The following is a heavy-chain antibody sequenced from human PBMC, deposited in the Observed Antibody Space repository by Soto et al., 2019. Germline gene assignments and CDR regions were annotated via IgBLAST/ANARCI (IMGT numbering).Heavy chain of an antibody. CDR1: GGSVSSGSYY. CDR3: AREIKAVGTGFD. J-gene: IGHJ4*02. V-gene: IGHV4-61*01. D-gene: IGHD6-13*01. Sequence: SETLSLTCTVSGGSVSSGSYYWSWIRQPPGKGLEWIGYIYYSGSTNYNPSLKSRVTISVDTSKNQFSLKLSSVTAADTAVYYCAREIKAVGTGFDWGQGTLVTSPQ. CDR2: IYYSGST.